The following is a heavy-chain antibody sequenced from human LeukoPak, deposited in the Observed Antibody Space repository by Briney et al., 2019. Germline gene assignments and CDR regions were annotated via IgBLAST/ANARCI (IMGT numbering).Heavy chain of an antibody. V-gene: IGHV1-2*04. CDR1: GYTFTGYY. CDR2: INPNSGGT. D-gene: IGHD6-13*01. Sequence: ASVKVSCKASGYTFTGYYMHWVRQAPGQGLEWMGWINPNSGGTNYAQKFQGWVTMTRDTSISTAHMELSRLRSDDTAVYYCARGSGSWYRTFDYWGQGTLVTVSS. CDR3: ARGSGSWYRTFDY. J-gene: IGHJ4*02.